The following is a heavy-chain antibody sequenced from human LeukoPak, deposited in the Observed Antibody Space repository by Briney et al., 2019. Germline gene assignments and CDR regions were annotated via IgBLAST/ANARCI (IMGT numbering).Heavy chain of an antibody. CDR1: GGSNSSYY. Sequence: PSVALGLTLAERGGSNSSYYWSWVRQHPGKGLEWIGYIYYSGSTNYNASLKSRVTISVDTTKNKFSLKLSYVTAADTAVYYYRSVSLLRYFDLWGRGTLVTVSS. D-gene: IGHD2-15*01. CDR3: RSVSLLRYFDL. V-gene: IGHV4-59*01. J-gene: IGHJ2*01. CDR2: IYYSGST.